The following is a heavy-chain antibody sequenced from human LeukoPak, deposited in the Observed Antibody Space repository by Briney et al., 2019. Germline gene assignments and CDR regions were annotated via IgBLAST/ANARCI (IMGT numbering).Heavy chain of an antibody. V-gene: IGHV3-48*03. CDR3: ARVKGSGWYEVDY. J-gene: IGHJ4*02. Sequence: GGSLRLSCAGSGFIFSNFEMNWVRQTPGRGLEWISYISGSGTIIYYADSVKGRFTISRDNAKNSLYLQMNSLRAEDTAVYYCARVKGSGWYEVDYWGQGTLVTVSS. D-gene: IGHD6-19*01. CDR1: GFIFSNFE. CDR2: ISGSGTII.